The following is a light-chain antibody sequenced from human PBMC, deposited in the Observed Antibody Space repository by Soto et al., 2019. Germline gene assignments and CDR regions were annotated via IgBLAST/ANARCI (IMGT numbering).Light chain of an antibody. CDR3: QQYNNWPPWT. CDR2: AAS. V-gene: IGKV3-15*01. CDR1: QSVRSN. J-gene: IGKJ1*01. Sequence: EIVMTQSPATLSVSPGDRATLSCRASQSVRSNLAWYQQKPGQAPRLLIHAASTRATGIPARFSGSGSGTEFTLTISSLQSEDFAVYYCQQYNNWPPWTFGQGTKVEIK.